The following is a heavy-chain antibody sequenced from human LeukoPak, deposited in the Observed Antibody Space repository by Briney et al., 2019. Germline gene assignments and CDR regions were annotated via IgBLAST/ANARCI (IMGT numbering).Heavy chain of an antibody. CDR3: TRLAGYSGYGTFDY. CDR2: IRSKAYGGTT. V-gene: IGHV3-49*04. Sequence: PGGSLRLSSTASGFTFGDYAMSWVRQAPGKGLEWVGFIRSKAYGGTTEYAASVKGRFTISRDDSKSIAYLQMNSLKTEDTAVYYCTRLAGYSGYGTFDYWGQGTLVTVSS. D-gene: IGHD5-12*01. J-gene: IGHJ4*02. CDR1: GFTFGDYA.